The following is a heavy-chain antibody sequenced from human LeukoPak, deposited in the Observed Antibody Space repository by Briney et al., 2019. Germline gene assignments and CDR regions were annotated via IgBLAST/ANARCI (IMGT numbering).Heavy chain of an antibody. D-gene: IGHD6-25*01. CDR1: GGSLRNSFFY. V-gene: IGHV4-39*02. J-gene: IGHJ2*01. CDR2: INYSGST. Sequence: SETLSLTCILSGGSLRNSFFYWGWIRQPPGKGLEWIGSINYSGSTYYNPSLKSRVTISVDTSKNQFSLRLSSVTAADTAVYYCARDPPPPYSSVPYWYFDLWGRGTLVTVSS. CDR3: ARDPPPPYSSVPYWYFDL.